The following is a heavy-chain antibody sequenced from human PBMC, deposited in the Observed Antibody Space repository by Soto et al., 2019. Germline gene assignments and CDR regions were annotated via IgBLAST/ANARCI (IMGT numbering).Heavy chain of an antibody. V-gene: IGHV3-33*01. CDR2: IWYDGSNE. CDR1: GFSFMRQG. CDR3: ARVKESYSGRIRLYFFDR. Sequence: QVQLVESGGGVVQPGRSLRLSCAASGFSFMRQGMSWVRQAPGQGLEWVSIIWYDGSNEYYGDSVKGRFTISIDSYKNTLYLQMNSLRAEDTAVYYCARVKESYSGRIRLYFFDRWGQGALVTVSS. J-gene: IGHJ4*02. D-gene: IGHD3-10*01.